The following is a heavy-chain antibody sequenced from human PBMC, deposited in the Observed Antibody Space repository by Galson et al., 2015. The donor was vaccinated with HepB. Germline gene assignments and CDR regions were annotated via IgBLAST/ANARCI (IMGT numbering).Heavy chain of an antibody. CDR1: GGSISSYY. J-gene: IGHJ4*02. CDR3: ARGGYSSGLYYFDY. D-gene: IGHD6-19*01. V-gene: IGHV4-59*01. Sequence: SETLSLTCTVSGGSISSYYWSWIRQPPGKGLEWIGYIYYSGSTNYNPSLKSRVTISVDTSKNQFSLKLSSVTAADTAVYYCARGGYSSGLYYFDYWGQGTLVTVSS. CDR2: IYYSGST.